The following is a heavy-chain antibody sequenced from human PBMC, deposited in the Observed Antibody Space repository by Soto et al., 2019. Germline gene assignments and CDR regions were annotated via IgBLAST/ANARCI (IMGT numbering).Heavy chain of an antibody. J-gene: IGHJ6*02. V-gene: IGHV1-2*02. CDR1: GYTFTGYY. CDR2: INPNSGGT. D-gene: IGHD6-13*01. CDR3: ASFSSSWYFNYYYGMDV. Sequence: AASVKVSCKASGYTFTGYYMHWVRQAPGQGLEWMGWINPNSGGTNYAQKFQGRVTMTRDTSISTAYMELSRLRSDDTAVYYCASFSSSWYFNYYYGMDVWGQGTTVTVSS.